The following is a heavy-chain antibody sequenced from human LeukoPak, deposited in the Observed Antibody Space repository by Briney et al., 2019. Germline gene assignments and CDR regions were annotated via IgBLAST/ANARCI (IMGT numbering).Heavy chain of an antibody. V-gene: IGHV4-59*01. Sequence: SSGTLSLTCTVSGGSISSYYWSWIRQPPGKGLEWIGYIYYSGSTNYNPSLKSRVTISVDTSKNQFSLKLRSVTAADTAVYYCATDSAKDFFDYWGQGTLVTVSS. CDR3: ATDSAKDFFDY. CDR1: GGSISSYY. CDR2: IYYSGST. J-gene: IGHJ4*02.